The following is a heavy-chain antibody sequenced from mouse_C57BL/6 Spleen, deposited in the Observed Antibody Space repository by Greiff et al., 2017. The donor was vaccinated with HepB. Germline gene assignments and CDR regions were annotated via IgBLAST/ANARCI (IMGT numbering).Heavy chain of an antibody. J-gene: IGHJ2*01. V-gene: IGHV5-9*01. CDR2: ISGGGGNT. D-gene: IGHD1-1*01. Sequence: EVQLVESGGGLVKPGGSLKLSCAASGFTFSSYTMSWVRQTPEKRLEWVATISGGGGNTYYPDSVKGRFTISRDNAKNTLYLQMSSLRSEDTALYYCARQGGITTVFDYWGQGTTLTVSS. CDR3: ARQGGITTVFDY. CDR1: GFTFSSYT.